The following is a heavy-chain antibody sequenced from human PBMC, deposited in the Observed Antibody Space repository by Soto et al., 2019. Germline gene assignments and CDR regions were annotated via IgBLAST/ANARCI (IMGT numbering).Heavy chain of an antibody. Sequence: QVQLQESGPGLVKSSETLSLTCTVSGGSIEYYYWSWIRQPPGKGLERIGYISDSGSTKYNPSLRRRVTISVATSKNQFSLHLSSVTAADTAVYYCARDSTSWFPYQDIDVWGQGTTVTVSS. D-gene: IGHD2-2*01. CDR2: ISDSGST. CDR3: ARDSTSWFPYQDIDV. CDR1: GGSIEYYY. V-gene: IGHV4-59*01. J-gene: IGHJ6*02.